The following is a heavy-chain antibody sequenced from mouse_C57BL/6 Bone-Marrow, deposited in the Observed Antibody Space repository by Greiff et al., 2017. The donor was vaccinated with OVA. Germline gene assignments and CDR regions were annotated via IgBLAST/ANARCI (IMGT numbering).Heavy chain of an antibody. D-gene: IGHD1-1*01. CDR3: AREDYGSSYGYWYFDV. CDR1: GITFSSYA. V-gene: IGHV5-4*01. CDR2: ISDGGSYT. J-gene: IGHJ1*03. Sequence: EVTPVESGGSLVKPGGSLNPSCGASGITFSSYAMSWVRQTSRKRLEVVATISDGGSYTYYPDNVKGRFTISRDNAKNNLYLQMSHLKSEDTAMYYCAREDYGSSYGYWYFDVWGTGTTVTVSS.